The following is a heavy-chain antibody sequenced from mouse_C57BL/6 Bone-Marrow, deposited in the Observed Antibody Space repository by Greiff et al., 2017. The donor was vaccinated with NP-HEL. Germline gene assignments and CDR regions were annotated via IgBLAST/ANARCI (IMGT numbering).Heavy chain of an antibody. CDR2: INPYNGGT. V-gene: IGHV1-19*01. D-gene: IGHD3-3*01. Sequence: EVKLQESGPVLVKPGASVKMSCKASGYTFTDYYMNWVKQSHGKSLEWIGVINPYNGGTSYNQKFKGKATLTVDKSSSTAYMELNSLTSEDSAVYYCARWLPPDWGQGTTLTVSS. J-gene: IGHJ2*01. CDR3: ARWLPPD. CDR1: GYTFTDYY.